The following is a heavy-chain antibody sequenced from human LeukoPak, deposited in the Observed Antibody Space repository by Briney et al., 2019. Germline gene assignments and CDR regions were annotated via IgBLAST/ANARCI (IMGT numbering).Heavy chain of an antibody. CDR3: AKNQQDSADY. CDR2: ISGSAGST. V-gene: IGHV3-23*01. CDR1: GFTVSSNY. Sequence: PGGSLRLSCAASGFTVSSNYMSWVRQAPGKGLEWVSTISGSAGSTYYADSVKGRFTISRDNSKNTLYLQMNSLRAEDTAVYYCAKNQQDSADYWGQGTLVTVSS. J-gene: IGHJ4*02. D-gene: IGHD4-11*01.